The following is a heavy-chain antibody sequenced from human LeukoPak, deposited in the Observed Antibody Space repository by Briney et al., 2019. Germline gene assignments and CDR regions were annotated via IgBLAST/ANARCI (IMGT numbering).Heavy chain of an antibody. D-gene: IGHD2-15*01. CDR3: ARDLVGAAWLPGSDAFDI. J-gene: IGHJ3*02. Sequence: SETLSLTCAVYGGSFSGYYWSWIRQPPGKGLEWIGEINHSGSTNYNPSLKSRVTISVDRSKNQFSLKLSSVTAADTALYYCARDLVGAAWLPGSDAFDIWGLGTMVIVSS. CDR1: GGSFSGYY. CDR2: INHSGST. V-gene: IGHV4-34*01.